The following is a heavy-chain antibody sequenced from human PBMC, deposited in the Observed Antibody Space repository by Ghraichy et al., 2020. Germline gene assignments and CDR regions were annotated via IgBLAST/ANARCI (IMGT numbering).Heavy chain of an antibody. Sequence: GESLNISCAASGFTFSSYSMNWVRQAPGKGLEWVSAISSRSDYIYYAESVKGRFTISRDNAKGSLYLQMNSLRAEDTAVYYCARIVPLVIVPPTKGGFYMDVWGKGTTVTVSS. D-gene: IGHD2-2*01. CDR3: ARIVPLVIVPPTKGGFYMDV. J-gene: IGHJ6*03. CDR1: GFTFSSYS. V-gene: IGHV3-21*06. CDR2: ISSRSDYI.